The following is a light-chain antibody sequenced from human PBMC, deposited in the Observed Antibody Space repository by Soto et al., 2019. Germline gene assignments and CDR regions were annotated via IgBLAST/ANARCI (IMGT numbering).Light chain of an antibody. CDR2: APS. J-gene: IGKJ2*01. CDR1: QSISNF. V-gene: IGKV1-39*01. CDR3: QQSYNAPYT. Sequence: DIQLTQSPSSLSASVGDRVTITCRASQSISNFLIWYQQKPGEAPKVLIYAPSSLQRGVPSRFSGSGSETDFPLTISSLQLEDFATYYCQQSYNAPYTFGQGTKLEIK.